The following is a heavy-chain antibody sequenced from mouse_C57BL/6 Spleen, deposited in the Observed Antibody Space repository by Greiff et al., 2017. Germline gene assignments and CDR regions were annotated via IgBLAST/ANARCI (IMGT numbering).Heavy chain of an antibody. Sequence: VHLVESGAELARPGASVKLSCKASGYTFTSYGISWVKQRTGQGLEWIGEIYPRSGNTYYNEKFKGKATLTADKSSSPAYMELRSLTSEDSAVYFCARGEGSYYAMDYWGQGTSVTVSS. CDR3: ARGEGSYYAMDY. V-gene: IGHV1-81*01. CDR2: IYPRSGNT. CDR1: GYTFTSYG. J-gene: IGHJ4*01.